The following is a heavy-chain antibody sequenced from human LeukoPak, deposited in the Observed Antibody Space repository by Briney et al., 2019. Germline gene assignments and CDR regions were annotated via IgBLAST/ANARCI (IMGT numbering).Heavy chain of an antibody. CDR2: IYHSGST. CDR1: GGSISSGGYS. D-gene: IGHD4-4*01. J-gene: IGHJ4*02. CDR3: ARYSNYNSFDY. V-gene: IGHV4-30-2*01. Sequence: SETLSPTCAVSGGSISSGGYSWSWIRQPPGKGLEWIGYIYHSGSTYYNPSLKSRVTISVDRSKNQFSLKLSSVTAADTAVYYCARYSNYNSFDYWGQGTLVTVSS.